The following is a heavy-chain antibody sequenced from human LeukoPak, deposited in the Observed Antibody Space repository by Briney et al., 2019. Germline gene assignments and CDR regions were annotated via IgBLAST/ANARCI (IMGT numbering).Heavy chain of an antibody. CDR2: INHSGST. J-gene: IGHJ4*02. V-gene: IGHV4-34*01. D-gene: IGHD4-17*01. Sequence: SETLSLTCAVSGGSFSGYYWSWIRQPPGKGLEWIGEINHSGSTNYNPSLKSRVTISVDTSKNQFSLKLSSVTAADTAVYYCARGLDGDIFDYWGQGTLVTVSS. CDR3: ARGLDGDIFDY. CDR1: GGSFSGYY.